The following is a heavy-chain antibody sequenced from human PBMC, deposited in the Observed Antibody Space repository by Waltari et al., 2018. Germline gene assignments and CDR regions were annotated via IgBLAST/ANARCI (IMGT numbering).Heavy chain of an antibody. J-gene: IGHJ5*02. D-gene: IGHD2-8*01. CDR1: GYNFTTYP. Sequence: QVQFVQSGSELKKPGASVKISCKTSGYNFTTYPINWVRQAPGQGLECMGWINTHTGNPTYGQGFTGRFVFSLDTSVRTAYVEISSLKDEDTAIDYCAGVSWGQGTLVTVSS. CDR2: INTHTGNP. CDR3: AGVS. V-gene: IGHV7-4-1*02.